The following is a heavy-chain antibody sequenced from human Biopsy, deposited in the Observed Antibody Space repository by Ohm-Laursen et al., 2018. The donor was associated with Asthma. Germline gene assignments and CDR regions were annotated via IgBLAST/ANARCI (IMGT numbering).Heavy chain of an antibody. Sequence: SVKVSCKTSGYTFNSAGITWVRQAPGQGLEWMGWISVYNGNTKVAQKLQDRVTMVTDTSTSTAYMELRSLRSDGTAVYFCARAVDYSHYYGIDVWGQGTTVTVS. CDR3: ARAVDYSHYYGIDV. CDR1: GYTFNSAG. J-gene: IGHJ6*02. D-gene: IGHD3-10*01. V-gene: IGHV1-18*01. CDR2: ISVYNGNT.